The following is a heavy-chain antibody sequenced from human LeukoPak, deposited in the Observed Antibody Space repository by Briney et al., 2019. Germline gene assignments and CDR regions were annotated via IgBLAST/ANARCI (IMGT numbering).Heavy chain of an antibody. V-gene: IGHV5-51*01. CDR1: GYSFTSYW. Sequence: GGSLKISCKGSGYSFTSYWIGWVRQMPGKGLEWMGIIYPGDSDTRYSPSFQGQVTISADKSIGTAYLQWSSLKASDTAMYYCARTIAAAGQGVHYWGQGTLVTVSS. CDR2: IYPGDSDT. CDR3: ARTIAAAGQGVHY. D-gene: IGHD6-13*01. J-gene: IGHJ4*02.